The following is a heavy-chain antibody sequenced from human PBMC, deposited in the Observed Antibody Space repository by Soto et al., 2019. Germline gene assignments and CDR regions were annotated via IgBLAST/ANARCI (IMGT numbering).Heavy chain of an antibody. CDR2: IKQDGSEK. CDR1: GFTFSSYW. D-gene: IGHD6-13*01. CDR3: ARDNGAGAGTITAFDI. Sequence: GGSLRLSCAASGFTFSSYWMSWVRQAPGKGLEWVANIKQDGSEKYYVDSVKGRFTISRDNAKNSLYLQMNSLRAEDTAVYYGARDNGAGAGTITAFDIWGQGTMVTVSS. J-gene: IGHJ3*02. V-gene: IGHV3-7*03.